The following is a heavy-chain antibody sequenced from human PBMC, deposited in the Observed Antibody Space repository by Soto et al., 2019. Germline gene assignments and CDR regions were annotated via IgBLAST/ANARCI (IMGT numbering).Heavy chain of an antibody. CDR3: AREAGGERSWEWLPAVERAKGGDRYCFDY. J-gene: IGHJ4*02. CDR2: VWYDGSEK. D-gene: IGHD3-3*01. V-gene: IGHV3-33*01. CDR1: GFTFRSYG. Sequence: QVQLVESGGGVVQPGRSLRLSCASSGFTFRSYGMHWVRQAPGKGLEWVAVVWYDGSEKYYADSVKGRFTISRDNSKNTVSVKINSLRDEGTAVYYWAREAGGERSWEWLPAVERAKGGDRYCFDYWGQGTVVTVSS.